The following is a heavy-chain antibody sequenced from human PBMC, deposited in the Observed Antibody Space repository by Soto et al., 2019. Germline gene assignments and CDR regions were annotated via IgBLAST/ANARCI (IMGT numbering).Heavy chain of an antibody. D-gene: IGHD3-9*01. J-gene: IGHJ4*02. V-gene: IGHV3-49*04. Sequence: GGSLRLSCSASGFSFADYVFSWVRQAPGKGLEWVGFIRSKAYGGTAEYATSVKDRFTISRDDSKSIAYLQMNSLKTEDTAVYYCTRDTLTGYYSPPQDYWGQGALVTVSS. CDR2: IRSKAYGGTA. CDR1: GFSFADYV. CDR3: TRDTLTGYYSPPQDY.